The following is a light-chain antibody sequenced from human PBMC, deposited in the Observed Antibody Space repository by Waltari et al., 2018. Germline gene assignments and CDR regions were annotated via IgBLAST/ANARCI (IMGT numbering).Light chain of an antibody. CDR1: SSDVGTYNL. V-gene: IGLV2-23*01. J-gene: IGLJ3*02. CDR3: CSYAGGSTWV. CDR2: EGS. Sequence: QSALTQPASVSGSPGQSITISCTGPSSDVGTYNLVSWYQQHPGKAPKLMIYEGSKRPSGVSNRFFGSKSGNTASLTISGLQAEDEADYYCCSYAGGSTWVFGGGTKLTVL.